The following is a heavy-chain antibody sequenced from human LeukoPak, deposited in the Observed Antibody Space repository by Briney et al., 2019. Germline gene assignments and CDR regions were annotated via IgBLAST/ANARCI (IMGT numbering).Heavy chain of an antibody. CDR3: ARLGRTGTPTLL. CDR1: GGSISSYY. J-gene: IGHJ4*02. CDR2: IYYSGST. V-gene: IGHV4-59*05. D-gene: IGHD1-1*01. Sequence: SETLSLTCTVSGGSISSYYWSWIRQPPGKGLEWIGSIYYSGSTYYNPSLKSRVTISVDTSKNQFSLKLSSVTAADTAVYYCARLGRTGTPTLLWGQGTLVTVSS.